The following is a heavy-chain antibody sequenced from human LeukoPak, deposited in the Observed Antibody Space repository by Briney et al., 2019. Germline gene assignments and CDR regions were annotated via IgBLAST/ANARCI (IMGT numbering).Heavy chain of an antibody. Sequence: SETLSLTCTVSVAPMSIHDGSGIPNPPGKGVEWTGYVYYSGSTNYTPSLKSRVTMSVETSKSQFSLNLRSVSAADTAVYYCARDRWLDFWSQGTLVTVSS. CDR2: VYYSGST. CDR1: VAPMSIHD. J-gene: IGHJ4*02. V-gene: IGHV4-59*11. D-gene: IGHD2-15*01. CDR3: ARDRWLDF.